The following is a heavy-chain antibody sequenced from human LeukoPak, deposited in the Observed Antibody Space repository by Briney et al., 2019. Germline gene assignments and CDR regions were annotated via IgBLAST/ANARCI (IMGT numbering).Heavy chain of an antibody. J-gene: IGHJ4*02. CDR1: GYNFTNFW. D-gene: IGHD5-24*01. CDR3: AKDDGWVQYAN. CDR2: IYPGDSDT. V-gene: IGHV5-51*01. Sequence: GESLKISCKGSGYNFTNFWIGWVRQMPGTGLEWMGIIYPGDSDTRYNPSFQGQVTISADKSISTAYLQMSSLRAEDTAVYYCAKDDGWVQYANWGQGTLVTVSS.